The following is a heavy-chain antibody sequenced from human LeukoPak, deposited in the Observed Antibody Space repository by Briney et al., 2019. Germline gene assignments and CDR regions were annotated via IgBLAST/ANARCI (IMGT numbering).Heavy chain of an antibody. CDR1: GYTFTGYY. Sequence: ASVKVSCKASGYTFTGYYMHWVRQAPGQGLEWMGRINPNSGGTNYAQPSQGRVTMTRDTSISTAYMELSRLRSDDTAVYYCARDFCSSTSCYVMGDYWGQGTLVTVSS. CDR3: ARDFCSSTSCYVMGDY. D-gene: IGHD2-2*01. V-gene: IGHV1-2*06. CDR2: INPNSGGT. J-gene: IGHJ4*02.